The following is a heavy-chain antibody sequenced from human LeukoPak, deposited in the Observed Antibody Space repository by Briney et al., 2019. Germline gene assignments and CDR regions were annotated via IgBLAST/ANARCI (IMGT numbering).Heavy chain of an antibody. J-gene: IGHJ4*02. CDR1: GGSFSGHY. D-gene: IGHD1-26*01. CDR3: ASRIVGATLFY. CDR2: INHSGST. Sequence: SETLSLTCAVYGGSFSGHYWGWIRQPPGKGLEWIGEINHSGSTNYNPSLKSRVTISVDTSKNQFSLKLSSVTAADTAVYYCASRIVGATLFYWGQGTLVTVSS. V-gene: IGHV4-34*01.